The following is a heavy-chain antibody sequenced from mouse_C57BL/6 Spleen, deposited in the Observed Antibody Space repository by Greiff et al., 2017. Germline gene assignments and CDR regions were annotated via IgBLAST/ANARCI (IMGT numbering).Heavy chain of an antibody. J-gene: IGHJ2*01. D-gene: IGHD2-14*01. CDR3: ARGDTRYDFDY. Sequence: EVQLQESGPGLVKPSQSLSLTCSVTGYSITSGYNWNWIRQFPGNKLEWVGYISYDGSNNYNPSLKNRISFTRDPSNNQSFLKLNSVTTEDTATYYGARGDTRYDFDYWGQGTTLTVSS. V-gene: IGHV3-6*01. CDR1: GYSITSGYN. CDR2: ISYDGSN.